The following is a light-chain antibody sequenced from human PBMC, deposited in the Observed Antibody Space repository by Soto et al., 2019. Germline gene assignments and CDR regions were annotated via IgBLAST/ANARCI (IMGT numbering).Light chain of an antibody. CDR3: SSYAGSSTPVL. CDR2: DVR. Sequence: QSVLTQPASVSGSPGQSITISCTGTSSDVGAYNYVSWYQQHPGKAPKLMIYDVRNRPSGVSSRFSGSKSGNTASLTISGLQAEDEADYYCSSYAGSSTPVLFGGGTQLTVL. J-gene: IGLJ2*01. V-gene: IGLV2-14*03. CDR1: SSDVGAYNY.